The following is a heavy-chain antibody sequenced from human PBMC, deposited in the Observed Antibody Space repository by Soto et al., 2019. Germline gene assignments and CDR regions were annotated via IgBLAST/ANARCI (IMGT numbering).Heavy chain of an antibody. D-gene: IGHD3-10*02. J-gene: IGHJ4*02. V-gene: IGHV2-26*01. CDR1: GFSLSNGRLG. CDR3: ARPDTYYNLRGPYYDSAY. CDR2: IFSNDEK. Sequence: QVTLKESGPVLVKPTETLTLTCAVSGFSLSNGRLGVSWIRQPPGKALEWLAHIFSNDEKSYTTSLKSRLTNSEGTPKSQGVLIVTNMDPGDTATYYEARPDTYYNLRGPYYDSAYWAQEPLVSVSP.